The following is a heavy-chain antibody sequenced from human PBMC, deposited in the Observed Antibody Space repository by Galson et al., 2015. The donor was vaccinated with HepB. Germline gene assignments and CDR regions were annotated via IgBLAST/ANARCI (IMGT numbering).Heavy chain of an antibody. CDR1: GFTFSSYS. CDR3: ARDERYYYGSGSYRYYYYYGMDV. Sequence: SLRLSCAASGFTFSSYSMNWVRQAPGKGLEWVSSISSSSSYIYYADSVKGRFTISRDNAKNSLYLQMNSLRAEDTAVYYCARDERYYYGSGSYRYYYYYGMDVWGQGTTVTVSS. V-gene: IGHV3-21*01. D-gene: IGHD3-10*01. J-gene: IGHJ6*02. CDR2: ISSSSSYI.